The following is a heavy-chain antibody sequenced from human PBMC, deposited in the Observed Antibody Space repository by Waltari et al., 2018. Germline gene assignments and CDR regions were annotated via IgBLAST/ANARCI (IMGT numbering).Heavy chain of an antibody. CDR1: SYD. Sequence: SYDIHWVRHSTGQGLEWMGWMNPNSGVTGYAQKFQGRVKMTRDTSTGTAYMVVSSLRSEDTAVYYCARVAAIGLVRFYGYWGQGTLVTVSS. CDR2: MNPNSGVT. CDR3: ARVAAIGLVRFYGY. V-gene: IGHV1-8*01. J-gene: IGHJ4*02. D-gene: IGHD2-21*01.